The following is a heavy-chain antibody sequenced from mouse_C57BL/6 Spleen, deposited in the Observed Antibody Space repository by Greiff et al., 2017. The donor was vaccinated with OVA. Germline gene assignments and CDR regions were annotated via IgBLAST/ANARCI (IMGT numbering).Heavy chain of an antibody. J-gene: IGHJ1*03. CDR1: GYTFTDYN. CDR2: INPNNGGT. D-gene: IGHD2-4*01. Sequence: VQLQQSGPELVKPGASVKIPCKASGYTFTDYNMDWVKQSHGKSLEWIGDINPNNGGTIYNQKFKGKATLTVDKSSSTAYMELRSLTSEDTAVYYCARCDYEGYWYFDVWGTGTTVTVSS. CDR3: ARCDYEGYWYFDV. V-gene: IGHV1-18*01.